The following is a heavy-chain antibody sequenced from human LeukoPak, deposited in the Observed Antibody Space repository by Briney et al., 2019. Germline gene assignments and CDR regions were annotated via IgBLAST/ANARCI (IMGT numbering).Heavy chain of an antibody. D-gene: IGHD6-13*01. CDR3: AREGGSGIAAEFDY. V-gene: IGHV1-2*02. J-gene: IGHJ4*02. Sequence: WINPNSGGTNYAQKFQGRVTMTRDTSISTAYMELSRLRSDDTAVYYCAREGGSGIAAEFDYWGQGTLVTVSS. CDR2: INPNSGGT.